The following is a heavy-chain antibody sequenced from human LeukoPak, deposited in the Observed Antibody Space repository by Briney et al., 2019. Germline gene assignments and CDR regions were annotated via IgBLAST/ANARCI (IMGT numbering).Heavy chain of an antibody. J-gene: IGHJ4*02. Sequence: GGSLRLSCAASGFTFSTSWMHWVRQAPGKGLVWVSRVESNGRNTIYADSVKGRFTISRDNRKNTLYLQMNSLRAEDTAVYYCARDGSASNFENWGEGALGTVSS. D-gene: IGHD1-14*01. CDR3: ARDGSASNFEN. CDR1: GFTFSTSW. V-gene: IGHV3-74*01. CDR2: VESNGRNT.